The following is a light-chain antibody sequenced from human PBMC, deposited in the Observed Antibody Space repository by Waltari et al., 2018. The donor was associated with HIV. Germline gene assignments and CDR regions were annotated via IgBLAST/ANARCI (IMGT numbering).Light chain of an antibody. Sequence: QSVLTPPPSVSGAPGQRVTIPCTGNRSNIGAGFDVHWYQQLPETAPKLLISGDTNRPSGVPDRFSGSKSGTSASLAITGLQAEDEADYYCQSYDSGLSVVFGGGTKLTVL. CDR1: RSNIGAGFD. CDR2: GDT. CDR3: QSYDSGLSVV. V-gene: IGLV1-40*01. J-gene: IGLJ3*02.